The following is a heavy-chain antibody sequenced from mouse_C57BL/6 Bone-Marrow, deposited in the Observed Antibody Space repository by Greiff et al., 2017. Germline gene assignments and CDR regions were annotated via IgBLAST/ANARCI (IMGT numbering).Heavy chain of an antibody. CDR3: ASSGLLWLRLWDY. D-gene: IGHD2-2*01. J-gene: IGHJ2*01. CDR1: GYTFTSYW. V-gene: IGHV1-55*01. Sequence: QVQLKQPGAELVKPGASVKMSCKASGYTFTSYWITWVKPRPGQGLEWIGDIYPGSGSTNYNEKFKSKATLTVDTSSSTAYMQLSSLTSEDSAVYYCASSGLLWLRLWDYWGQGTTLTVSS. CDR2: IYPGSGST.